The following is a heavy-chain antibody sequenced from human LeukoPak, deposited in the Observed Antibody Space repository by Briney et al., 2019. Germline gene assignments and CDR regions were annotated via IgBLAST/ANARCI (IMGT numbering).Heavy chain of an antibody. CDR2: IRSKAYGGTA. CDR1: GFTFGDYA. CDR3: TRSYYYGSGSPWDY. J-gene: IGHJ4*02. V-gene: IGHV3-49*03. Sequence: GGSLRLPCTASGFTFGDYAMSWFRQAPGKGLEWVGFIRSKAYGGTAEYAASVKGRFTISRDDSKSIAYLQMNSLKTEDTAVYYCTRSYYYGSGSPWDYWGQGTLVTVSS. D-gene: IGHD3-10*01.